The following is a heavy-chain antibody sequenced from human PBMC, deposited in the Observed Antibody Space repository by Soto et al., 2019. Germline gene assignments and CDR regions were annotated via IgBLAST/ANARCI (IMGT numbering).Heavy chain of an antibody. D-gene: IGHD3-9*01. Sequence: QLQLQESGPGLVKPSETLSLTCSVSDDSINSDKYYWGWIRQPPGKGLEWIGSIYYRGNAYYNPSLQTRATISLDKPRSQFSLKLNSVTAADSAVYFCARLEGLATISYYFDFWGPGALVTVSS. V-gene: IGHV4-39*01. CDR3: ARLEGLATISYYFDF. CDR2: IYYRGNA. J-gene: IGHJ4*02. CDR1: DDSINSDKYY.